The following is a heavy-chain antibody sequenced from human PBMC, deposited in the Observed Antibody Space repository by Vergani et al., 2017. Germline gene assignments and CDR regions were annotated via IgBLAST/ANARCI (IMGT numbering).Heavy chain of an antibody. CDR1: GYTFTDYF. D-gene: IGHD2-2*01. CDR3: ARVGTSSNRDYFDY. V-gene: IGHV1-2*02. J-gene: IGHJ4*02. Sequence: QVQLVQSGAEVKKPGASVKVSCKASGYTFTDYFMHWVRQAPGQGLEWMGWINTNSGGTNYAQKFQGRVTMTRDTSISTAYMELSNLRSEDTAVYYCARVGTSSNRDYFDYWGQGTLVTVSS. CDR2: INTNSGGT.